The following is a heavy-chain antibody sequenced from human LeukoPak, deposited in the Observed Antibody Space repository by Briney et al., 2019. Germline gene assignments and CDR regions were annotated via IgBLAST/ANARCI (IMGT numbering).Heavy chain of an antibody. CDR3: ARDGSGSYYDRGWFDP. Sequence: VASVKVSCKVSGYTLTELSMHWVRQAPGKGLEWMGGFDPEDGETIYAQKFQGRVTMTRNTSISTAYMELSSLTSEDTAVYYCARDGSGSYYDRGWFDPWGQGTLVTVSS. V-gene: IGHV1-24*01. D-gene: IGHD3-10*01. CDR1: GYTLTELS. CDR2: FDPEDGET. J-gene: IGHJ5*02.